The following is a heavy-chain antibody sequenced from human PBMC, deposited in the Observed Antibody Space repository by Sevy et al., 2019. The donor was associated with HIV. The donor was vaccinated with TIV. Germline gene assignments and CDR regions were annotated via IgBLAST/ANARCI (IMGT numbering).Heavy chain of an antibody. CDR1: GFTYS. J-gene: IGHJ4*02. V-gene: IGHV3-48*01. CDR3: ASQRGGYERLYYFDS. Sequence: GGSLRLSCVASGFTYSMNWVRQAPGYGLEWVSYISDSSATIHYADSVQGRLTISRDNAKNSRYLQMNTLRAEDTAVYYCASQRGGYERLYYFDSWGQGTLVTVSS. CDR2: ISDSSATI. D-gene: IGHD5-12*01.